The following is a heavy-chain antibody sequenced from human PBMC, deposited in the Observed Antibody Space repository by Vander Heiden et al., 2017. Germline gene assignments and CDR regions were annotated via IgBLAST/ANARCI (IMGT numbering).Heavy chain of an antibody. CDR2: IFYRGKT. Sequence: QLQLQDSGPGLVKPSDTPSLTCSVSGSSLRLSRYYWGWVPQPPGKGLEWIGNIFYRGKTYYNSSLRSRVTISVDTSENQFSLSLSSRTAADTAVYYCVRAQDEYRGSWYGLSEFYWGQGALVTVSP. CDR3: VRAQDEYRGSWYGLSEFY. CDR1: GSSLRLSRYY. V-gene: IGHV4-39*05. D-gene: IGHD6-13*01. J-gene: IGHJ4*02.